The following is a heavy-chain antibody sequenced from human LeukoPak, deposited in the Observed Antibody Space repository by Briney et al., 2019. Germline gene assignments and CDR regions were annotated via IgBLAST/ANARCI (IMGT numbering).Heavy chain of an antibody. D-gene: IGHD2-2*01. CDR1: GYTFTSYY. CDR2: INPSGGST. V-gene: IGHV1-46*01. CDR3: ARVGDIVVVPAAEGYGMDV. Sequence: GASVKVSCKASGYTFTSYYMHWVRQAPGQGLEWMGIINPSGGSTSYAQKFQGRVTMTRDTSTSTVFMELSSLRYEDTAVYYCARVGDIVVVPAAEGYGMDVWGQGTTVTVSS. J-gene: IGHJ6*02.